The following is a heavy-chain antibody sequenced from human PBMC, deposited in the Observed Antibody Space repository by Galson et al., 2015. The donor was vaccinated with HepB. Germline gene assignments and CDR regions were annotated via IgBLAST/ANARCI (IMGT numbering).Heavy chain of an antibody. J-gene: IGHJ3*02. CDR1: GFTFSSYS. CDR3: ARDNPINYYDSSGLNEAFDI. V-gene: IGHV3-48*02. D-gene: IGHD3-22*01. CDR2: ISSSSSTI. Sequence: SLRLSCAASGFTFSSYSMNWVRQAPGKGLEWVSYISSSSSTIYYADSVKGRFTISRDNAKNSLYLQMNSLRDEDTAVYYCARDNPINYYDSSGLNEAFDIWGQGTMVTVSS.